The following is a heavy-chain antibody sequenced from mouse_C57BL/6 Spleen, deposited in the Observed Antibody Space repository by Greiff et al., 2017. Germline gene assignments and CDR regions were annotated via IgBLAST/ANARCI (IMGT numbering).Heavy chain of an antibody. V-gene: IGHV14-4*01. CDR2: IDPENGDT. CDR1: GFNIKDDY. J-gene: IGHJ4*01. Sequence: VQLQQSGAELVRPWASVKLSCTASGFNIKDDYMHWVKQRPEQGLEWIGWIDPENGDTEYASKFQGKATITADTSSNTAYLQLSSLTSEDTAVYYCTTSTGYYAMDYWGQGTLVTVSS. CDR3: TTSTGYYAMDY.